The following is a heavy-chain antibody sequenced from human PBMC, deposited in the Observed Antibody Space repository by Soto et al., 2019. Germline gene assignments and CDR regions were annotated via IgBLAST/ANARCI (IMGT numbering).Heavy chain of an antibody. CDR2: IRSKAYGGTT. V-gene: IGHV3-49*03. D-gene: IGHD6-6*01. CDR3: TREYSSSPYYYYYMDV. Sequence: GGSLRLSCTASGFTFGDYAMSWFRQAPGKGLEWVGFIRSKAYGGTTEYAASVKGRFTISRDDSKSIAYLQMNSLKTEDTAVYYCTREYSSSPYYYYYMDVWGKGTTVTVSS. J-gene: IGHJ6*03. CDR1: GFTFGDYA.